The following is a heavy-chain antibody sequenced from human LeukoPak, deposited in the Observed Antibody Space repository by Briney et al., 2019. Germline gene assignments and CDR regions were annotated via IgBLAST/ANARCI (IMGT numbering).Heavy chain of an antibody. D-gene: IGHD4-11*01. CDR2: IYYSGST. Sequence: SETLSLTCTVSGASIRSHYWSWIRQPPGKGLEWIGSIYYSGSTYYNPSLKSRVTISVDTSKNQFSLKLSSVTAADTAVYYCARHRYMTTYWFDPWGQGTLVTVSS. V-gene: IGHV4-39*01. CDR1: GASIRSHY. J-gene: IGHJ5*02. CDR3: ARHRYMTTYWFDP.